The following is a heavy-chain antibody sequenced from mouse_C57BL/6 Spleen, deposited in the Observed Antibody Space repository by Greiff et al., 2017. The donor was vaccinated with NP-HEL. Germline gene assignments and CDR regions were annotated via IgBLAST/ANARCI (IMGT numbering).Heavy chain of an antibody. V-gene: IGHV1-53*01. CDR1: GYTFTSYW. Sequence: QVHVKQSGTELVKPGASVKLSCKASGYTFTSYWMHWVKQRPGQGLEWIGNINPSNGGTNYNEQFKSKATLTVDKSSSTAYMQLSSLTSEDTAVYYCARWGTTVVADYWGQGTTLTVSS. D-gene: IGHD1-1*01. J-gene: IGHJ2*01. CDR2: INPSNGGT. CDR3: ARWGTTVVADY.